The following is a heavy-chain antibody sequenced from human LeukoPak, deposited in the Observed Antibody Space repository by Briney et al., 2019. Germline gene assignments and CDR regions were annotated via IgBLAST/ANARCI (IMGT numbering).Heavy chain of an antibody. Sequence: PSETLSLTCAVYGGSFSGYYWSWIRQPPGKGLKRIGEINHSGSTNYNPSLKSRVTISVDTSKNQFSLKLSSVTAADTAVYYCARLGYCSSTSCYDDYWGQGTLVTVSS. J-gene: IGHJ4*02. D-gene: IGHD2-2*01. CDR2: INHSGST. CDR3: ARLGYCSSTSCYDDY. V-gene: IGHV4-34*01. CDR1: GGSFSGYY.